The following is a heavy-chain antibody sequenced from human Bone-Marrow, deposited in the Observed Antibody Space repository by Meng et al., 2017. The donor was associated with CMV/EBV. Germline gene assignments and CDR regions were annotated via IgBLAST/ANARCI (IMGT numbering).Heavy chain of an antibody. V-gene: IGHV3-15*01. CDR2: INSKTDGGTT. J-gene: IGHJ5*02. Sequence: GGSLRLSCAASGFTFSNAWMSWVRQAPGKGLEWVGRINSKTDGGTTDYAAPVKGRFTISRADSKSTLYLQMNSLKTDDTAVYYCTTEGWFDPWGQGTLVTVSS. CDR1: GFTFSNAW. CDR3: TTEGWFDP.